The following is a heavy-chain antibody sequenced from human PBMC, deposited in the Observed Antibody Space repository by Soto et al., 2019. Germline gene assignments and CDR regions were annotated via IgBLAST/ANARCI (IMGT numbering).Heavy chain of an antibody. Sequence: HLSESGGGLRQPGGSLTLSCAASGFTLTYAMTWARQPPGKGLEWVSSMNGAATSTSYADSVKGRFTMSRDNSKNTLFLEMSTLRPEDTGVYYWARGGADHYNYGMDVWGQGTTVIVSS. J-gene: IGHJ6*02. CDR3: ARGGADHYNYGMDV. V-gene: IGHV3-23*05. D-gene: IGHD3-10*01. CDR1: GFTLTYA. CDR2: MNGAATST.